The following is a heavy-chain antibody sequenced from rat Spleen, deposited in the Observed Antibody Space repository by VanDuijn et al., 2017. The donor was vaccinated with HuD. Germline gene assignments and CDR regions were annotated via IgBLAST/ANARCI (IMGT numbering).Heavy chain of an antibody. CDR1: GFTFSDFF. J-gene: IGHJ3*01. CDR3: VRQDTSGYSNWFTY. Sequence: EVQLVESAGGLVQPGRSLKLSCAASGFTFSDFFMAWVRQAPTKGLEWVASISTGGGNTYYRDSVKGRFTISRDNAKSTLYLQMDSLRSEDTATYYCVRQDTSGYSNWFTYWGQGTLVTVSS. V-gene: IGHV5-25*01. D-gene: IGHD4-3*01. CDR2: ISTGGGNT.